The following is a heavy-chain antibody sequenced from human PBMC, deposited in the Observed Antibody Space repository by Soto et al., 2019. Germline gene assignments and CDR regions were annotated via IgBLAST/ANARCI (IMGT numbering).Heavy chain of an antibody. V-gene: IGHV4-30-2*01. CDR2: IYQSGRT. CDR3: AREMTIFGVAPGGGVDV. Sequence: LSLTCAVSGGSINTFDFSWSWIRQPPGRGLEWIGSIYQSGRTYYIPSLKSRLTMSLEKSKNQFSLKINSVVAADTAIYYCAREMTIFGVAPGGGVDVWGQGTTVTVSS. J-gene: IGHJ6*02. CDR1: GGSINTFDFS. D-gene: IGHD3-3*01.